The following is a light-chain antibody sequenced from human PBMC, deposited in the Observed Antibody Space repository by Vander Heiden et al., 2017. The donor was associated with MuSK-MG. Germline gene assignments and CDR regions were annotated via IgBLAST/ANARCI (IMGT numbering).Light chain of an antibody. J-gene: IGLJ3*02. CDR1: SSDVGGYNY. V-gene: IGLV2-14*01. CDR3: SSYTSSSTWV. CDR2: EVS. Sequence: QSALTPPASVSGSPGQSITISCTGTSSDVGGYNYVSWYQQHPGKAPKRMIYEVSNRPSGVSNRFSGSKSGNTASLTIAGLQAEDEADYYCSSYTSSSTWVFGGGTKLTVL.